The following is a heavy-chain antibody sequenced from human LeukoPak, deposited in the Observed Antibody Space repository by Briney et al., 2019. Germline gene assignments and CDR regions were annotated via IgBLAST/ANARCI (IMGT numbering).Heavy chain of an antibody. D-gene: IGHD5-12*01. CDR1: GFTFSSYG. J-gene: IGHJ3*02. CDR3: AKGATQKWLRFGLRFGGYDDAFDI. CDR2: ISYDGSNK. Sequence: GGSLRLSCAASGFTFSSYGMHWVRQAPGKGREWVAVISYDGSNKYYADSVKGRFTISRDNSKKTLYLQMNSLRAEDTAVYYCAKGATQKWLRFGLRFGGYDDAFDIWGQGTMVTVSS. V-gene: IGHV3-30*18.